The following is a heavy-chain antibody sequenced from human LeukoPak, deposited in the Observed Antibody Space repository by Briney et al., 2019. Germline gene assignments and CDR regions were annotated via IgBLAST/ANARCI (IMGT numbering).Heavy chain of an antibody. V-gene: IGHV4-59*01. J-gene: IGHJ4*02. CDR3: ARTPDSSGYLEFDY. Sequence: PSETLSLTCTVSGGSISSYYWSWIRQPPGKGLEWIGYIYYSGSTNYNPSLKSRVTISVDTSKNQFSLKLSPVTAADTAVYYCARTPDSSGYLEFDYWGQGTLVTVSS. D-gene: IGHD3-22*01. CDR1: GGSISSYY. CDR2: IYYSGST.